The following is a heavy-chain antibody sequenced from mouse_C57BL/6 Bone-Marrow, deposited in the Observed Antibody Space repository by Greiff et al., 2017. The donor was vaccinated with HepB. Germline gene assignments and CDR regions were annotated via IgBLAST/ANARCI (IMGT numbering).Heavy chain of an antibody. CDR3: ARGGLTGTLYWYFDV. V-gene: IGHV1-82*01. CDR2: IYPGDGDT. J-gene: IGHJ1*03. D-gene: IGHD4-1*01. CDR1: GYAFSSSW. Sequence: QVQLQQSGPELVKPGASVKISCKASGYAFSSSWMNWVKQRPGKGLEWIGRIYPGDGDTNYNGKFKGKATLTVDKSSSTAYMQLSSLTSEDSAVYYCARGGLTGTLYWYFDVWGTGTTVTVSS.